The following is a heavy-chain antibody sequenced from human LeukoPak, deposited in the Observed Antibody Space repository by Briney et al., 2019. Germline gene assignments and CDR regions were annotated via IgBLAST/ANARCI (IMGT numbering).Heavy chain of an antibody. CDR1: GYTFTAYY. V-gene: IGHV1-2*02. CDR3: ARDPQRFSSSTPGDY. CDR2: INPNSGGT. D-gene: IGHD6-6*01. J-gene: IGHJ4*02. Sequence: GASVKVSCKASGYTFTAYYIHWVRQAPGQGLEWMGWINPNSGGTNYAQNFQGRVTMTRDTSINTAYVELSGLRSDDTAIYYCARDPQRFSSSTPGDYWGQGTLVTVSS.